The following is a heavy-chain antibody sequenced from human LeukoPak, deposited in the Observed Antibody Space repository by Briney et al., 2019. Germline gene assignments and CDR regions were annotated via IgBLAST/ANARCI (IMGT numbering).Heavy chain of an antibody. CDR2: IYYSGGT. V-gene: IGHV4-59*01. Sequence: PSETLSLTCTVSGGSISSYYWSWIRQPPGKGLEWIGYIYYSGGTNYNPSLKSRVTISVDTSKNQFSLKLSSVTAADTAVYYCARERIAVAGGYYFDYWGQGTLVTVSS. CDR3: ARERIAVAGGYYFDY. CDR1: GGSISSYY. J-gene: IGHJ4*02. D-gene: IGHD6-19*01.